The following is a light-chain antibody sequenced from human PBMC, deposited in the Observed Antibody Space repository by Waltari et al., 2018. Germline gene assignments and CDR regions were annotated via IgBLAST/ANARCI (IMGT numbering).Light chain of an antibody. CDR2: FRSDLDQ. CDR3: MMWHGGASV. J-gene: IGLJ2*01. V-gene: IGLV5-45*01. Sequence: PGRPPQYLLRFRSDLDQQQASGLPSLFSGSKDASSSAGILLISGRQSEDEADYYCMMWHGGASVFGGGTTLTVL.